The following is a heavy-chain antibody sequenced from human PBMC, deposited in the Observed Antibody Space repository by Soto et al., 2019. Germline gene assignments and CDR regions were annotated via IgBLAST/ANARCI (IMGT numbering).Heavy chain of an antibody. V-gene: IGHV3-48*02. Sequence: EVQLVESGGGLVQPGESLRLSCTASGITFSSYSMNWVRQAPGKGLEWLSYISSSKTTYADSVKGRFTISRDNAKNSVYLQMNSLRDEDTDVYYCVGDQDVHTPMVRGNYWGRGTRVTVSS. J-gene: IGHJ4*02. CDR2: ISSSKTT. D-gene: IGHD5-18*01. CDR3: VGDQDVHTPMVRGNY. CDR1: GITFSSYS.